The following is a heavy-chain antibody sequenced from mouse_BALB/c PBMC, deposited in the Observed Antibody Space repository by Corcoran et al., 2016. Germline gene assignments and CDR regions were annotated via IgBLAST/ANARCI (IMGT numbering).Heavy chain of an antibody. Sequence: EIQLQQSGPELMKPGASVKISCKASGYSFTSYYMHWVKQSHGKSLEWIGYIDHFNGGTSYNQKFKGKATLTVDKSSSTAYMHLSSLTSEDSAGYYCARSGRSYAMGYWGQGTSVTVSS. V-gene: IGHV1S135*01. CDR3: ARSGRSYAMGY. J-gene: IGHJ4*01. CDR2: IDHFNGGT. CDR1: GYSFTSYY. D-gene: IGHD3-1*01.